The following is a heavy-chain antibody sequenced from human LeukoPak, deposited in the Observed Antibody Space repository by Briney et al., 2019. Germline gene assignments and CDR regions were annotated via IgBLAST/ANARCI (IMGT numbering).Heavy chain of an antibody. V-gene: IGHV3-30*03. CDR2: ISYDGSNK. J-gene: IGHJ4*02. CDR3: ARIRDDYKPLYY. CDR1: GFTFCRYG. Sequence: PGGSLKLSCAASGFTFCRYGILWVRQAPGKGLEWVAVISYDGSNKYYADSVKGRFTISRDNSKNTLYLQMNSLRAEDTAVYYCARIRDDYKPLYYWGQGTLVTVSS. D-gene: IGHD5-24*01.